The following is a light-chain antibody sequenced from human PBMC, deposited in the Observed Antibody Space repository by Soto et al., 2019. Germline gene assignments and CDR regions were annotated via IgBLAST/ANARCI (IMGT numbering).Light chain of an antibody. J-gene: IGLJ2*01. CDR3: FSYAGSYTLI. Sequence: QSALTQPRSVSGSPGQSVIVSCTGTSSDVGGYNYVSWYQQHPGKAPKLLIADVSNRASGVPDRFSGSKSGNTASLTISGLQPDDDAEYFCFSYAGSYTLIFGGGTKLTVL. CDR2: DVS. CDR1: SSDVGGYNY. V-gene: IGLV2-11*01.